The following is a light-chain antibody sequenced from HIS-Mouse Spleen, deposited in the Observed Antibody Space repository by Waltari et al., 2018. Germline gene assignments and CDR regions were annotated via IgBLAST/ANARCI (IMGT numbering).Light chain of an antibody. J-gene: IGLJ2*01. V-gene: IGLV2-23*01. Sequence: SALTQPASVSGSPGQSITIPCPGTSSDVGIYNLVSWYQQHPGKAPKLMIYEGSKRPSGVSNRFSGSKSGNTASLTISGLQAEDEADYYCCSYAGSSTVVFGGGTKLTVL. CDR3: CSYAGSSTVV. CDR2: EGS. CDR1: SSDVGIYNL.